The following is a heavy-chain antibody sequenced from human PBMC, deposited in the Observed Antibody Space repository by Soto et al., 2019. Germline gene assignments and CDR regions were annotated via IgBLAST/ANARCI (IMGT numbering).Heavy chain of an antibody. J-gene: IGHJ4*02. Sequence: GGSLRPSCAASGFTFSNYAMSWVRQAAGKGLEWVSTIIPSGGSTYYADSVKGRFTLSRDNSKNTLYLQMNRLRADDTAVYYCAKDKDFWSGYYSHFDYWGQGTLVTVSS. D-gene: IGHD3-3*01. CDR1: GFTFSNYA. CDR2: IIPSGGST. CDR3: AKDKDFWSGYYSHFDY. V-gene: IGHV3-23*01.